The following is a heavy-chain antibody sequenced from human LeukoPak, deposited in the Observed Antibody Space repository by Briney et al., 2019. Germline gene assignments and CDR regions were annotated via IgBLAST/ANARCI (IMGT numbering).Heavy chain of an antibody. CDR2: ISSSSSYI. CDR3: ASLRYYYDSSGPYGGYYFDY. V-gene: IGHV3-21*01. D-gene: IGHD3-22*01. J-gene: IGHJ4*02. CDR1: GFTFSSYS. Sequence: GGSLRLSCAASGFTFSSYSMNWVRQAPGKGLEWVSSISSSSSYIYYADSVKGQFTISRDNAKNSLYLQMNSLRAEDTAVYYCASLRYYYDSSGPYGGYYFDYWGQGTLVTVSS.